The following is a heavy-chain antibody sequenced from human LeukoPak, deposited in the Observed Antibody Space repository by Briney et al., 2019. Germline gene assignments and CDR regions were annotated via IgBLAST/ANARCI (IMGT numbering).Heavy chain of an antibody. D-gene: IGHD1-26*01. V-gene: IGHV4-4*07. CDR2: IYTSGST. Sequence: SETLSLTCTASGGSISSYYWSWIRQPDGKGLEWIGRIYTSGSTNYNPSLKSRVTMSVDTSKNQFSLKLSSVTAADTAVYYCARASGSYPAYYFYYWGQGTLVTVSS. J-gene: IGHJ4*02. CDR3: ARASGSYPAYYFYY. CDR1: GGSISSYY.